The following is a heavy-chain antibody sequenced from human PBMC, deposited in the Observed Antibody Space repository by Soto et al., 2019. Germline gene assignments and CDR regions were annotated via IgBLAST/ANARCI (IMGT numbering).Heavy chain of an antibody. CDR1: GFPFSIYA. Sequence: GGSLRLSCAASGFPFSIYAMHWVRQAPDKRLEWVTVISYDGSNKYYADSVKGRFTISRDNSKKTLYLQMNSLRAEDTAVYYCARARNINYYYCMDVWGQETTVTVSS. CDR3: ARARNINYYYCMDV. J-gene: IGHJ6*02. CDR2: ISYDGSNK. V-gene: IGHV3-30*01.